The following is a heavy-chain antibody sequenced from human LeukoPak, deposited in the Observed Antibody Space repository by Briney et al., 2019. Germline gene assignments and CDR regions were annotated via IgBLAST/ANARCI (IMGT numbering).Heavy chain of an antibody. CDR1: GGSFSGYY. CDR3: ARAGWFGEFSTDY. J-gene: IGHJ4*02. CDR2: INHSGST. Sequence: PSETLSLTCAVYGGSFSGYYWSWIRQPPGKGLEWIGEINHSGSTNYNPSLKSRVTIPVDTSKNQFSLKLSSVTAADTAVYYCARAGWFGEFSTDYWGQGTLVTVSS. V-gene: IGHV4-34*01. D-gene: IGHD3-10*01.